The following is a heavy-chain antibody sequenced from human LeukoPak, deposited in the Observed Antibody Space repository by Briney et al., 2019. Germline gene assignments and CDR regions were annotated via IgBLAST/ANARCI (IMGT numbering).Heavy chain of an antibody. CDR2: IHYSGST. CDR3: ARLVWLGESPGSWFDS. Sequence: PGGSLRLSCEASGGSITSHFWSWIRQPPGKGLEWIGYIHYSGSTNYNPSLKSRVTISPDTSKNQLFLKLNSVTAADTAVYYCARLVWLGESPGSWFDSWGQGTLVTVSS. CDR1: GGSITSHF. V-gene: IGHV4-59*11. D-gene: IGHD3-10*01. J-gene: IGHJ5*01.